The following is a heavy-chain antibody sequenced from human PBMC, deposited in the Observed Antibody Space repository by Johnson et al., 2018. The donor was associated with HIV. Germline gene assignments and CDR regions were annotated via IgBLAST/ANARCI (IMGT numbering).Heavy chain of an antibody. J-gene: IGHJ3*02. V-gene: IGHV3-30-3*02. CDR1: GFTFSSFA. D-gene: IGHD2-21*01. CDR2: ISYAGSTK. CDR3: AKTCGGDCWGAFDI. Sequence: QVQLVESGGGVVQPGRSLRLSCAASGFTFSSFAMHWVRQAPGKGLEWVAVISYAGSTKNYADSVKGRYSISRNNSKNTLHLQMNSRGAEDTAVYYCAKTCGGDCWGAFDIWGQGTMVTVSA.